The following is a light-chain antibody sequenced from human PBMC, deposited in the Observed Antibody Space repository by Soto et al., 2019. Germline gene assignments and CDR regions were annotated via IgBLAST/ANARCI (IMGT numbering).Light chain of an antibody. CDR3: QQYGSSVWT. CDR2: GAS. CDR1: QSVSSY. J-gene: IGKJ1*01. V-gene: IGKV3-20*01. Sequence: IVMTQSPATLSVSPGERATLSCRASQSVSSYLAWYQQKPGQAPRLLIYGASTRATDIPDRFSGSGSGTDFTLTISRLEPEDFAVYYCQQYGSSVWTFGQGTKVDIK.